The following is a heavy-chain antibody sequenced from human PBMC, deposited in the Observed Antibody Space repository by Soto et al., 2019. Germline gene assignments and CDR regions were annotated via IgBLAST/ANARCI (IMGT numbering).Heavy chain of an antibody. V-gene: IGHV1-18*01. Sequence: QVQLVQSGAEVKKPGASVKVSCKASGYTFITYGVSWVRQAPGQGLDWLGWFSTYNGNTRYAERLQGRVTMTTDTTTNTAYMELRNLRSDDTAVYYCARGPTDYYDNSANYFLDYWGQGPLVTVSS. CDR1: GYTFITYG. D-gene: IGHD3-22*01. CDR3: ARGPTDYYDNSANYFLDY. CDR2: FSTYNGNT. J-gene: IGHJ4*02.